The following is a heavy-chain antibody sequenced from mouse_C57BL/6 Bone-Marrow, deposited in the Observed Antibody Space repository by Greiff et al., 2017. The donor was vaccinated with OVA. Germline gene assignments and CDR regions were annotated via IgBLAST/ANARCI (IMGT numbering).Heavy chain of an antibody. J-gene: IGHJ1*03. CDR3: ARPYGSSYDWYFDV. V-gene: IGHV1-85*01. Sequence: QVQLQQSGPELVKPGASVKLSCKASGYTFTSYDINWVKQRPGQGLEWIGWIYPRDGSTKYNEKFKGKATVTVDTSSSTAYMELHSLTSEDSAVYFCARPYGSSYDWYFDVWGTGTTVTVSS. D-gene: IGHD1-1*01. CDR2: IYPRDGST. CDR1: GYTFTSYD.